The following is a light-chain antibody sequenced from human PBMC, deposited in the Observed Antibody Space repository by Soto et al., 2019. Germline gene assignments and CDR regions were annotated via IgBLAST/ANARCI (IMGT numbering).Light chain of an antibody. J-gene: IGKJ1*01. Sequence: EIVLTQSPATLSLSPGVRATLSCRASQSVDNYLAWYQQKAGQVPRLLIYASSIRATGIPARFSGSGSGTDFSLTISRLEPEDFAVYYCQHYDSARWTFGLGTKVDI. V-gene: IGKV3-11*01. CDR3: QHYDSARWT. CDR1: QSVDNY. CDR2: ASS.